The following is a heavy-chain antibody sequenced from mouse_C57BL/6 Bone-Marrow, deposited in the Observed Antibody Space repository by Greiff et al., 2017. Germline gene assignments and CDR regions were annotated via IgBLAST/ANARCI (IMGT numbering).Heavy chain of an antibody. CDR2: INPGSGGT. V-gene: IGHV1-54*01. D-gene: IGHD4-1*01. Sequence: QVQLKESGAELVRPGTSVKVSCKASGYAFTNYLIEWVKQRPGQGLEWIGVINPGSGGTNYNEKFKGKATLTAAKSSSTAYRQLSSLTSEDSAVYFCARSKNWDSWFAYWGQGTLVTVSA. J-gene: IGHJ3*01. CDR3: ARSKNWDSWFAY. CDR1: GYAFTNYL.